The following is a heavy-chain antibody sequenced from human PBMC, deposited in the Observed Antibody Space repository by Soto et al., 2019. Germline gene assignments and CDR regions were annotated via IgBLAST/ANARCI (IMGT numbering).Heavy chain of an antibody. CDR1: GFTFSSYA. Sequence: GGSLRRSCAASGFTFSSYAISCAGQAQGNGLECASAISGSGGSTYYAESVKGRFSISSDTSKNKLNLQMNSLGAEDTAVYYCAKSNSYSGTYDGWLDPWGQGPLVTVSS. V-gene: IGHV3-23*01. CDR2: ISGSGGST. D-gene: IGHD1-26*01. J-gene: IGHJ5*02. CDR3: AKSNSYSGTYDGWLDP.